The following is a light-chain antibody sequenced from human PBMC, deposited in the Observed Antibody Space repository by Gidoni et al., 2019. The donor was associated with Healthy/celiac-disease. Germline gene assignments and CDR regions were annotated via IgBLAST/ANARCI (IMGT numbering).Light chain of an antibody. CDR1: QSISSW. Sequence: DIQMTQSPSTLSASVGDRVTITCRASQSISSWLAWYQQKPGKAPKLLIYDASSLARGVPSRFRGIGSGTEFTLTISSLQPYDFATYYCQQYNSYSWTFGQGTKVEIK. J-gene: IGKJ1*01. V-gene: IGKV1-5*01. CDR2: DAS. CDR3: QQYNSYSWT.